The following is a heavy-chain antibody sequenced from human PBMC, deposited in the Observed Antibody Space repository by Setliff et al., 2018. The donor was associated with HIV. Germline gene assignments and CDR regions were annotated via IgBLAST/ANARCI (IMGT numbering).Heavy chain of an antibody. CDR1: GFTFSSYE. CDR2: ISSSGSTI. D-gene: IGHD3-10*01. J-gene: IGHJ4*02. CDR3: ARHDVVRGAIDN. Sequence: GGSLRLSCAASGFTFSSYEMNWVRQAPGKGLEWVSYISSSGSTIYYAESVKGRFTISRDNSKNTLYVQMNSLRAEDTTVYYCARHDVVRGAIDNWGQGTLVTVSS. V-gene: IGHV3-48*03.